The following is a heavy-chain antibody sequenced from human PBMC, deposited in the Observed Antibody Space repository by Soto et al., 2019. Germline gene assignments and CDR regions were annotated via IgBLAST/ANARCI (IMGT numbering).Heavy chain of an antibody. J-gene: IGHJ4*02. Sequence: QVQLQESGPGLVKPSETLSLTCTVSGVSVNSGSFYWAWIRQPPGKGLEWIGFGSYSGTTNYKPSLKSRVTISVDTSRSQISLKVTSLTAADTAAYYCARGATVTQYDYWGQGTLVTVSS. V-gene: IGHV4-61*01. D-gene: IGHD4-17*01. CDR2: GSYSGTT. CDR1: GVSVNSGSFY. CDR3: ARGATVTQYDY.